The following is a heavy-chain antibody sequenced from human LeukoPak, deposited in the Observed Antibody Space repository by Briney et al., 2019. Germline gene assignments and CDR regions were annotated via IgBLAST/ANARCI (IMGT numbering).Heavy chain of an antibody. CDR1: GFTFSDYY. CDR3: ARVRGYSYAD. D-gene: IGHD5-18*01. V-gene: IGHV3-11*01. Sequence: GGSLRLSCAASGFTFSDYYMSWIRQAPGKGLEWVSYISSSGNNIHYADSVKGRFIISRENAKSSLDLQMNSLRTDVTAVDCCARVRGYSYADWGQGSLVTVSS. J-gene: IGHJ4*02. CDR2: ISSSGNNI.